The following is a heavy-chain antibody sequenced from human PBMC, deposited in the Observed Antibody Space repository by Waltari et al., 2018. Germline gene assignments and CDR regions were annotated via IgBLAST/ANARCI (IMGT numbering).Heavy chain of an antibody. CDR1: GFTFSPYW. CDR2: VNSDGSRR. J-gene: IGHJ5*02. CDR3: GTLEAVGS. V-gene: IGHV3-74*01. Sequence: EVQVVESGGGLVQPGGSLRLSCTASGFTFSPYWMHWVRQVPGKGRVWVSVVNSDGSRRNYADPVRGRFTISRDNARNTVHLQMNSLRAEDTAVYYCGTLEAVGSWGQGTLVTVSS. D-gene: IGHD2-2*03.